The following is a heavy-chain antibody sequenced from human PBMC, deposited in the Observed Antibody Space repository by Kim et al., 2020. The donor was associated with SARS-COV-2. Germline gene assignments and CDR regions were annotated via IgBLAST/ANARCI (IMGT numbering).Heavy chain of an antibody. CDR1: GFTFSSYS. V-gene: IGHV3-21*01. CDR3: ARDLEGIGAYYSYYGMDV. D-gene: IGHD2-15*01. CDR2: ISSSSSYI. Sequence: GGSLRLSCAASGFTFSSYSMNWVRQAPGKGLEWVSSISSSSSYIYYAASVKGRFTISRDNAKNSLYLQMNSLRDEDTAVYYCARDLEGIGAYYSYYGMDVWGQGTPVTVSS. J-gene: IGHJ6*02.